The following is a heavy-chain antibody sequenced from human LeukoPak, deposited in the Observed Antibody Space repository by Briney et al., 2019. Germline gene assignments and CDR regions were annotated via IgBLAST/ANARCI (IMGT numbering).Heavy chain of an antibody. V-gene: IGHV4-38-2*02. J-gene: IGHJ5*02. Sequence: SETLSLTCTVSGYSISSDYYWGWIRQPPGKGLEWIGSIYHSGSTYYNPSLKSRVTISVDTSKNQFSLKLSSVTAADTAVYYCARLNTGYSSSWYWFDPWGQGTLVTVSS. D-gene: IGHD6-13*01. CDR1: GYSISSDYY. CDR2: IYHSGST. CDR3: ARLNTGYSSSWYWFDP.